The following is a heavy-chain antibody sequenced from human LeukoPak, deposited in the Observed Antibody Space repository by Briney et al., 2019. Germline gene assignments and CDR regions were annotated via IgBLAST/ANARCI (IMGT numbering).Heavy chain of an antibody. CDR1: GFTFSSYA. J-gene: IGHJ1*01. CDR2: ISGSGGST. V-gene: IGHV3-23*01. Sequence: GGSLRLSCAASGFTFSSYAMGWVRQAPGKGLEWVSAISGSGGSTYYADSVKGRFTISRDNSKNTLYLQMNSLRAEDTAVYYCARPSRPYRSSEYFQHWGQGTLVIVSS. CDR3: ARPSRPYRSSEYFQH. D-gene: IGHD6-13*01.